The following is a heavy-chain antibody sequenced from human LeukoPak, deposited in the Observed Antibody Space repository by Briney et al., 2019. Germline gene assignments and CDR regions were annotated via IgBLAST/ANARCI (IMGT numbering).Heavy chain of an antibody. CDR1: GFTFSSYW. D-gene: IGHD3-10*01. J-gene: IGHJ4*02. V-gene: IGHV3-7*03. CDR3: VRAIGANVSY. Sequence: GGCLRLSCAASGFTFSSYWMHWVRQAPGKGLEWVANINQDGSEKYYVDSVRGRFTISRDNAENSLYLQMDSLRAEDTAVYYCVRAIGANVSYWGQGTLVTVSS. CDR2: INQDGSEK.